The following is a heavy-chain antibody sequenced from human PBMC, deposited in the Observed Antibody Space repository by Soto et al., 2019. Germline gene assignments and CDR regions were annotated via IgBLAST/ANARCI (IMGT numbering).Heavy chain of an antibody. CDR3: VRGVTVGINSNWFDS. D-gene: IGHD1-26*01. CDR1: GFTFSSYR. J-gene: IGHJ5*01. V-gene: IGHV3-74*01. CDR2: INSEGSAT. Sequence: GGSLRLSCAASGFTFSSYRMHWVRQAPGKGLVWISRINSEGSATTYVDSVKGRFTISRDNAKNTLYLQMNSLRVEDTAVYYCVRGVTVGINSNWFDSWGQGTLVTVSS.